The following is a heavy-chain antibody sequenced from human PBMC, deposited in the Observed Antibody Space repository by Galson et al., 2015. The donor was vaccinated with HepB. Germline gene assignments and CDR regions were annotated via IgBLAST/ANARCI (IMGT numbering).Heavy chain of an antibody. Sequence: SLRLSCAASGFTFSSYAMHWVRQAPGKGLEWVAVISYDGSNKYYADSVKGRLTISRDNSKNTLYLQMNSLRAEDTAVYYCARAYYYYYYMDVWGKGTTVTVSS. CDR2: ISYDGSNK. V-gene: IGHV3-30-3*01. J-gene: IGHJ6*03. CDR3: ARAYYYYYYMDV. CDR1: GFTFSSYA.